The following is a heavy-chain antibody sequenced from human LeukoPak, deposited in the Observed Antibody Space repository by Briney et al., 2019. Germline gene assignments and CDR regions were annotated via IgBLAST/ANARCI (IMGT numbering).Heavy chain of an antibody. J-gene: IGHJ4*02. V-gene: IGHV3-11*04. CDR1: GFSFSDYY. CDR2: ISSRGSTI. CDR3: ARGQWLAKYYFDS. Sequence: GGSLRLSCAASGFSFSDYYMSWLRQAPGKGLEWVSHISSRGSTIYYADSVEGRFTISRDNAKSSLYLQMNSLRAEDTAVYYCARGQWLAKYYFDSWGQGTLVTVSS. D-gene: IGHD6-19*01.